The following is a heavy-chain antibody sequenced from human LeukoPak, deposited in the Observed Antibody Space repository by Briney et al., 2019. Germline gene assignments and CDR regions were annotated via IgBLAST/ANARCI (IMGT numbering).Heavy chain of an antibody. Sequence: GASVKVSCKVSGYTLTELSMHWVRQAPGKGLEWMGGFDPEDGETIYAQKLQGRVTMTTDTSTSTAYMELRSLRSDDTAVYYCARVTDYWGQGTLVTVSS. V-gene: IGHV1-24*01. CDR2: FDPEDGET. CDR3: ARVTDY. CDR1: GYTLTELS. J-gene: IGHJ4*02.